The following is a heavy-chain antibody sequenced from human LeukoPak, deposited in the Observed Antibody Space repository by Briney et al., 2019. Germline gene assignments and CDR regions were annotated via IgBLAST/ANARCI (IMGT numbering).Heavy chain of an antibody. CDR3: ARGELDYGDTQFDY. D-gene: IGHD4-17*01. V-gene: IGHV3-23*01. CDR1: GFTFSSYA. J-gene: IGHJ4*02. CDR2: INDNGAGT. Sequence: RPGGSLRLSCAASGFTFSSYAMSWVRQAPGKGLKWVSTINDNGAGTYYADSVKGRSTISRDNSYNTVSLQMNSLRDEDTGVYYCARGELDYGDTQFDYWGQGTLVTVSS.